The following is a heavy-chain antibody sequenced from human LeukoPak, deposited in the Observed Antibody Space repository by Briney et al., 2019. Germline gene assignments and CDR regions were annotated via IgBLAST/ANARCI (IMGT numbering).Heavy chain of an antibody. J-gene: IGHJ5*02. CDR1: GFTFSSYW. V-gene: IGHV3-7*01. D-gene: IGHD3-22*01. CDR2: IKQDGSAK. CDR3: AQEHVDSSGYYYVPNWFDP. Sequence: GGSLRLSCTASGFTFSSYWVSWVRQAPGKGLEWVANIKQDGSAKYYVDSVKDRFTISRDNAKNSLYLQMNSLRAEDTAVYYCAQEHVDSSGYYYVPNWFDPWGQGTLVIVSS.